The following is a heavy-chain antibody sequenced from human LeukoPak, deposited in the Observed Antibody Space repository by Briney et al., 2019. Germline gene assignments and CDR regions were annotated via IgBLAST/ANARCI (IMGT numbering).Heavy chain of an antibody. CDR1: GYTFTGYY. CDR2: MNPNSGGT. CDR3: ARSLFYGSGSYYPNWFDP. J-gene: IGHJ5*02. Sequence: ASVKVSCKASGYTFTGYYMHWVRQAPGQGLEWMGWMNPNSGGTNYAQKFQGRVTMTRDTSTSTAYMELSRLRSDDTAVYYCARSLFYGSGSYYPNWFDPWGQGTLVTVSS. D-gene: IGHD3-10*01. V-gene: IGHV1-2*02.